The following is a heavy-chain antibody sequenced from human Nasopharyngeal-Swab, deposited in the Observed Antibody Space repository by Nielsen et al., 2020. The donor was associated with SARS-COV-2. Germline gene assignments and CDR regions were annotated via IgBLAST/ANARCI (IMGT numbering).Heavy chain of an antibody. CDR3: ARDAPAHYGAFY. J-gene: IGHJ6*02. V-gene: IGHV3-30*03. D-gene: IGHD4-17*01. CDR1: GFTFSSFG. Sequence: GESLKISCAASGFTFSSFGMHWVRQAPGKGLEWVAFIAHDASNEYYGDSVKGRFSISRDSSKNTLYLQMDSLRGEDTAVYYCARDAPAHYGAFYWGQGTTVTVSS. CDR2: IAHDASNE.